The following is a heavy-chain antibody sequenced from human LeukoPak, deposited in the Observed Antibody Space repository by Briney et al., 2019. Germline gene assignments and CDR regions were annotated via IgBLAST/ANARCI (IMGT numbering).Heavy chain of an antibody. V-gene: IGHV1-8*01. CDR2: MNPNSGNT. CDR3: ARGLVRRGIAAAGSAGY. CDR1: GYTFTSYE. D-gene: IGHD6-13*01. Sequence: GASVKVSCKASGYTFTSYEINWVRQAPGQGLEWMGWMNPNSGNTGYSQKFQGRLTMTRSTSISTAYMELSSLSSEDTAVYYCARGLVRRGIAAAGSAGYWGQGTLVTVSS. J-gene: IGHJ4*02.